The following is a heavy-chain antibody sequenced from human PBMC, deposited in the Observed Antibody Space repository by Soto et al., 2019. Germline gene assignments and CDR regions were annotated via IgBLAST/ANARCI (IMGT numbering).Heavy chain of an antibody. CDR3: AGGNDWLRAGYYYYYMDV. Sequence: ASVKVSCKASGYTFTCYYMHWVRQAPGQGLEWMGWINPNSGGTNYAQKFQGWVTMTRDTSISTAYMELSRLRSDDTAVYYCAGGNDWLRAGYYYYYMDVWGKGTTVTVSS. D-gene: IGHD3-9*01. CDR1: GYTFTCYY. CDR2: INPNSGGT. J-gene: IGHJ6*03. V-gene: IGHV1-2*04.